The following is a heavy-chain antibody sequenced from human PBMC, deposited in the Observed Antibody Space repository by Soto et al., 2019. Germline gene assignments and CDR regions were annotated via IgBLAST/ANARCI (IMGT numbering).Heavy chain of an antibody. CDR2: IIPNFGAA. D-gene: IGHD3-9*01. J-gene: IGHJ4*02. CDR3: ARGGVRFFDWLLYGMFDS. V-gene: IGHV1-69*01. CDR1: GGTFSSHA. Sequence: QVQLVQSGAEVKKPGSSVKVSCKASGGTFSSHAFSWVRQAPGQGLEWMGGIIPNFGAANNAQKFQARVSVTADESTSTVYMELSSLRSEDTALYYCARGGVRFFDWLLYGMFDSWGQGTLVTVSS.